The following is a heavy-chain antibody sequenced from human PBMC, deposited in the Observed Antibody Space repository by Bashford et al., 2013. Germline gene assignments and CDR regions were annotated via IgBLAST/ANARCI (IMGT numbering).Heavy chain of an antibody. CDR1: GGSIRSHY. CDR2: IYVSGIIGYSDST. J-gene: IGHJ6*02. CDR3: ARDRGNYVINGGYGMDV. V-gene: IGHV4-4*07. Sequence: SETLSLICNVSGGSIRSHYWNWIRQPAGKGLEWIGRIYVSGIIGYSDSTDYSSSLKSRVTVSAETSKNQVSLKLTSMTAADTAVYYCARDRGNYVINGGYGMDVWGQGTTVTVSS. D-gene: IGHD1-7*01.